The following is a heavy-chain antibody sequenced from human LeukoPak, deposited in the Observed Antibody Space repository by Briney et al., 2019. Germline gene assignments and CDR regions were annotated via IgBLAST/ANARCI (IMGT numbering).Heavy chain of an antibody. V-gene: IGHV3-23*01. Sequence: GGSLRLSCAASGFSFNNFAMSWVRQAPGKGLEWVSAISPGSTRTYYAASVKGRSTISRDNSMNTLYLHMDSLRAEDTAVYYCAKYALREIFFGDFWGQGTLVAVSS. D-gene: IGHD3-3*01. J-gene: IGHJ4*02. CDR3: AKYALREIFFGDF. CDR1: GFSFNNFA. CDR2: ISPGSTRT.